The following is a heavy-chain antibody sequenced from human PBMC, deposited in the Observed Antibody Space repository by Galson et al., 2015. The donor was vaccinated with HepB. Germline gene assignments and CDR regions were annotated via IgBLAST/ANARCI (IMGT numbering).Heavy chain of an antibody. J-gene: IGHJ3*02. Sequence: QSGAEVKKPGESLKISCKGSGYSFTSYWIGWVRQMPGKGLEWMGIIYPGDSDTRYSPSFQGQVTISADKSISTAYLQWSSLKASDTAMYYCARSGGHCSSTSCSLGDAFDIWGQGTMVTVSS. CDR1: GYSFTSYW. CDR3: ARSGGHCSSTSCSLGDAFDI. CDR2: IYPGDSDT. V-gene: IGHV5-51*01. D-gene: IGHD2-2*01.